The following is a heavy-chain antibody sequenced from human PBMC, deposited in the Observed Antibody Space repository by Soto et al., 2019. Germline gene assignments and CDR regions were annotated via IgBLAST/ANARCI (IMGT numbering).Heavy chain of an antibody. CDR3: AAETQGYSYGFLFDY. J-gene: IGHJ4*02. Sequence: TLSLTCTVSGGSISSGGYYWSGIRQHTGKGLEWIGYIYYSGSTYYNPSLKSRVTISVDTSKKKFSLKLSSVTAADTDVYYCAAETQGYSYGFLFDYWGKGTLVTVS. CDR1: GGSISSGGYY. CDR2: IYYSGST. D-gene: IGHD5-18*01. V-gene: IGHV4-31*03.